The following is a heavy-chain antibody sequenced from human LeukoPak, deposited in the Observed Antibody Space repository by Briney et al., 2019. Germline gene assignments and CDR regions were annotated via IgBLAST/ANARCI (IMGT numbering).Heavy chain of an antibody. Sequence: GASLRLSCAASGFIFSTYGMIWVRQAPGKGLEWVAGIGGSGESTFYPDSVQGRFTISRDNSKNTLYLQVSSLRAEDTAVYYCAKTSLGHHPSYSTMDVWGQGTTVTVSS. CDR2: IGGSGEST. D-gene: IGHD2-15*01. J-gene: IGHJ6*02. CDR3: AKTSLGHHPSYSTMDV. V-gene: IGHV3-23*01. CDR1: GFIFSTYG.